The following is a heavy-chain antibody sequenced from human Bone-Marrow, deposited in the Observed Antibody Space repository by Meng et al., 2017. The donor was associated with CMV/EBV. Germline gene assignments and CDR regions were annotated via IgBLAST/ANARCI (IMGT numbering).Heavy chain of an antibody. J-gene: IGHJ6*02. CDR3: TSHIVVVPAARLGNYYGMDV. D-gene: IGHD2-2*01. CDR1: GFTFSDSA. V-gene: IGHV3-73*01. Sequence: GESLKISCAASGFTFSDSAMHWVRQASGKGLEWVGRIRSKTNHYATAYAASVRGRFTISRDDSGNTAYLQMNSLKTEDTAVYYCTSHIVVVPAARLGNYYGMDVWGQGTTVTVSS. CDR2: IRSKTNHYAT.